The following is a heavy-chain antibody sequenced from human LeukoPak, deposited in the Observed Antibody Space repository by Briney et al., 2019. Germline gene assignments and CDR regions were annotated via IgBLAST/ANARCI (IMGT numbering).Heavy chain of an antibody. V-gene: IGHV3-30*04. J-gene: IGHJ4*02. CDR3: ARSVSSRFTSPRRPYYFDS. CDR1: GFTFNNYA. Sequence: GGSLRLSCAASGFTFNNYAMHWVRQVPGKGLEWVAVISYDGSHKYYADSVRGRFTISRDNSKNTLYLQMNSLRAEDTAVYYCARSVSSRFTSPRRPYYFDSWGQGTLVTVSS. CDR2: ISYDGSHK. D-gene: IGHD3-10*01.